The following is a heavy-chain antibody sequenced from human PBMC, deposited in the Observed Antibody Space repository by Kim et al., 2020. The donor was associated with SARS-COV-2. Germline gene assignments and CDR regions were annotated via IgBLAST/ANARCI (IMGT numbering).Heavy chain of an antibody. CDR3: ASSPPLPKYFGMDV. CDR1: GFTFSTYG. CDR2: IWYDGSNK. Sequence: GGSLRLSCTASGFTFSTYGMHWVRQAPGKGLEWVAVIWYDGSNKYYADSVKGRFTISRDNSKNTLYLQMNSLRAEDTAVYYCASSPPLPKYFGMDVWGQGTTVTDSS. V-gene: IGHV3-33*01. J-gene: IGHJ6*02.